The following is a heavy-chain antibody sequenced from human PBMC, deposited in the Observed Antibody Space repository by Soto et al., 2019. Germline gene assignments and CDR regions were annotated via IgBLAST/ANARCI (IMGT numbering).Heavy chain of an antibody. J-gene: IGHJ4*02. CDR3: ARHSNYDILTGTFEY. Sequence: SETLSLTCTVSGGSISSSSYYWGWIRQPPGKGLEWIGSIYYSGSTYYNPSLKSRVTISVDTSKNQFSLKLSSVTAADTAVYYCARHSNYDILTGTFEYWGQGTLVTVSS. V-gene: IGHV4-39*01. D-gene: IGHD3-9*01. CDR1: GGSISSSSYY. CDR2: IYYSGST.